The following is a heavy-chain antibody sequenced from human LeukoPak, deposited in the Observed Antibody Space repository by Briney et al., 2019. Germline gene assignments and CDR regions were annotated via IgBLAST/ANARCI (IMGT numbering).Heavy chain of an antibody. CDR1: GGSISSSSYY. J-gene: IGHJ1*01. CDR3: AELRRGYSYDEYFQH. CDR2: IYDSGSI. D-gene: IGHD5-18*01. Sequence: SETLSLTCPVSGGSISSSSYYWGWLRQPPGKGLEWIGSIYDSGSIYYHPSLKSRLPISEDTSKNQSSLKMNSGTTADTAVYYCAELRRGYSYDEYFQHWGQGTLVTVSS. V-gene: IGHV4-39*01.